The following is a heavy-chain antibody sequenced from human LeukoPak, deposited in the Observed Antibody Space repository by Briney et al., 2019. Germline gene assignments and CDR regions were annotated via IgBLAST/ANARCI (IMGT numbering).Heavy chain of an antibody. D-gene: IGHD5-18*01. CDR1: GGSISSGSYY. CDR2: IYTSGST. J-gene: IGHJ4*02. CDR3: ARRGYNYGLGYFDY. V-gene: IGHV4-61*02. Sequence: SETLSLTCTVSGGSISSGSYYWSWIRQPAGKGLEWIGRIYTSGSTNYNPSLKSRVTISVDTSKNQFSLKLSSVTAADTAVYFCARRGYNYGLGYFDYWGQGTLVTVSS.